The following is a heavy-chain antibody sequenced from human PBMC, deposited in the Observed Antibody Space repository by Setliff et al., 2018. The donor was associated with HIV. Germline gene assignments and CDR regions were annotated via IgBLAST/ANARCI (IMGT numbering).Heavy chain of an antibody. V-gene: IGHV4-4*09. Sequence: KASETLSLTCTVSGGSISSYYWTWIRQPPGKGLEWIGYISTRGGTTYNPSLKSRVTISVDTSKNQFSLKLSSVTAADTAVYYCARAFPMTTVVTQSGYGAFDIWGQGTMVTVSS. CDR3: ARAFPMTTVVTQSGYGAFDI. CDR2: ISTRGGT. CDR1: GGSISSYY. D-gene: IGHD4-17*01. J-gene: IGHJ3*02.